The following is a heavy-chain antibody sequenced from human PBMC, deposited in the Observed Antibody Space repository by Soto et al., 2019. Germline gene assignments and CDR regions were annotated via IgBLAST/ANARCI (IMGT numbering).Heavy chain of an antibody. J-gene: IGHJ6*02. CDR1: GGSISSYY. CDR3: ARKLNSNYVLWYYYYGMDV. Sequence: SETLSLTCTVSGGSISSYYWSWIRQPPGKGLEWIGYIYYSGSTNYNPSLKSRVTISVDTSKNQSSLKLSSVTAADTAVYYCARKLNSNYVLWYYYYGMDVWGQGTTVTVS. V-gene: IGHV4-59*01. D-gene: IGHD4-4*01. CDR2: IYYSGST.